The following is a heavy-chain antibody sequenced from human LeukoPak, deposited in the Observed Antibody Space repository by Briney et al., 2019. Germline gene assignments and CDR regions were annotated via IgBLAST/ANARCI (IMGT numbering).Heavy chain of an antibody. Sequence: SGGSLRLSCAASGFTFSSYAMSWVRQAPGKGLEWVSAISGSGGSTYYADSVKGRFTISRDNSKNTLYLQMNSLRAEDTAVYYCAKDLPFSYGSGSDYWGQGTLVTVSS. D-gene: IGHD3-10*01. V-gene: IGHV3-23*01. CDR3: AKDLPFSYGSGSDY. CDR2: ISGSGGST. J-gene: IGHJ4*02. CDR1: GFTFSSYA.